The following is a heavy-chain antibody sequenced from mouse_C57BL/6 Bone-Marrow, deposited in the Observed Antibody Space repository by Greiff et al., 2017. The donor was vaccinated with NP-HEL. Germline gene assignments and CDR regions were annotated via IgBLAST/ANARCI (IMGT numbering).Heavy chain of an antibody. CDR3: ARNGYYGSSPLYAMDY. CDR1: GFSLTSYG. J-gene: IGHJ4*01. Sequence: VQVVESGPGLVQPSQSLSITCTVSGFSLTSYGVHWVRQSPGKGLEWLGVIWSGGSTDYNAAFISRLSISKDNSKSQVFFKMNSLQADDTAIYYCARNGYYGSSPLYAMDYWGQGTSVTVSS. D-gene: IGHD1-1*01. CDR2: IWSGGST. V-gene: IGHV2-2*01.